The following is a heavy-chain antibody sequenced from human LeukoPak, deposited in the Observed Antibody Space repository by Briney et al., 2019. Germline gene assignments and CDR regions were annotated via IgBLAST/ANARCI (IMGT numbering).Heavy chain of an antibody. CDR1: GGSFSGYF. V-gene: IGHV4-34*01. Sequence: SETLSLTCAVYGGSFSGYFRSWIRQPPGKGLEWIGEIDHSGNTNYNSSLKSRVILSVDTSKNQFPLNLSSVTAADTAVYYCARRGQAGYLYWGQGTLVTVSS. D-gene: IGHD3-16*02. J-gene: IGHJ4*02. CDR2: IDHSGNT. CDR3: ARRGQAGYLY.